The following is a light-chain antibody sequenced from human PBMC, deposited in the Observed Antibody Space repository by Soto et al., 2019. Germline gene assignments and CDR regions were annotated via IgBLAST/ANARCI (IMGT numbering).Light chain of an antibody. CDR3: QHYGSALFT. J-gene: IGKJ3*01. CDR1: QSFSSSY. CDR2: GAS. V-gene: IGKV3-20*01. Sequence: EIVLTQSPGTLSLSPGERATLSCRARQSFSSSYLAWYQQKPGQAPRLLIYGASSRATGIPDRFSGSGSGTDFTLTISSLEPEDFAVYYCQHYGSALFTFGPGNKVDVK.